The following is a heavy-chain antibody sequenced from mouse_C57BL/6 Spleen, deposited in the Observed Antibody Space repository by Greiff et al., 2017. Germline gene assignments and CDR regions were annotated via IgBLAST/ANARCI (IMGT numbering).Heavy chain of an antibody. CDR1: GYTFTSYW. Sequence: QVQLQQPGAELVRPGSSVKLSCKASGYTFTSYWMHWVKQRPIQGLEWIGNIDPSDSETHYNQKFKGKATLTVDTSSSTAYMQLSSLTSEDSAVYYCARTAFTTVVATDWYFDVWGTGTTVTVSS. J-gene: IGHJ1*03. D-gene: IGHD1-1*01. V-gene: IGHV1-52*01. CDR3: ARTAFTTVVATDWYFDV. CDR2: IDPSDSET.